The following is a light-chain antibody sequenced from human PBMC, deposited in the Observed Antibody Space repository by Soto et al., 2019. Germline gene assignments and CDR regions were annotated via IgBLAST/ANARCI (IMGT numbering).Light chain of an antibody. CDR3: TTWDDSLDGRL. V-gene: IGLV1-44*01. Sequence: QSVLTQPPSASGTPGQRVTITCSGSSSNIGSNSVSWYQHLPGTAPKLLICNNDQRPSGVPDRFSASKSVTSASLTISGLQSEDAADYFCTTWDDSLDGRLFGGGTKVTV. CDR1: SSNIGSNS. CDR2: NND. J-gene: IGLJ3*02.